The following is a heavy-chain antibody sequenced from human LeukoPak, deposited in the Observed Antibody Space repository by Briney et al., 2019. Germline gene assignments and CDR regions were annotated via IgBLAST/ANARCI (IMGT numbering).Heavy chain of an antibody. CDR2: IIPIFGTA. Sequence: SVKVSCKASGGTFSSYAISWVRQAPGQGLEWRGGIIPIFGTANYAQKFQGRVTITADESTSTAYMELSSLRSEDTAVYYCAREGITGTPWTGWGQGTLVTVSS. V-gene: IGHV1-69*13. CDR3: AREGITGTPWTG. J-gene: IGHJ4*02. D-gene: IGHD1-20*01. CDR1: GGTFSSYA.